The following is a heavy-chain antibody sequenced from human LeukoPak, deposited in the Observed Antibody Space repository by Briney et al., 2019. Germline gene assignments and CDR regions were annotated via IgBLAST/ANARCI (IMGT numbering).Heavy chain of an antibody. CDR2: SSSRDDGK. D-gene: IGHD1-7*01. J-gene: IGHJ4*02. CDR1: RLSLYINA. CDR3: AKDRACGQWNCQGSDY. Sequence: GGSLRLSPAASRLSLYINAMRWGREGPGKGLEWVSASSSRDDGKWYAESVRGRFTISRDTSKNTVYLQMNNLRAEDTAVYYCAKDRACGQWNCQGSDYWGQGTLVTVSS. V-gene: IGHV3-23*01.